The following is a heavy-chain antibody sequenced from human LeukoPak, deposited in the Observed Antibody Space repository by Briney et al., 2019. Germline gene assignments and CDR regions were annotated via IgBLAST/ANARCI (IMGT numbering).Heavy chain of an antibody. Sequence: GGSLRLSCAASGFTFSSYAMSLVRQAPGKGLEWVSAISGSGGSTYYADSVKGRFTISRDNSKNTLYLQMNSLRAEDTAVYYCAKGRDSSGYYCAFDIWGQGTMVTVSS. CDR2: ISGSGGST. CDR3: AKGRDSSGYYCAFDI. J-gene: IGHJ3*02. CDR1: GFTFSSYA. D-gene: IGHD3-22*01. V-gene: IGHV3-23*01.